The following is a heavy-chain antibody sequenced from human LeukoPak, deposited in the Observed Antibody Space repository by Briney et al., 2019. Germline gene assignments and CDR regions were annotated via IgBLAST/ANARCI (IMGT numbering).Heavy chain of an antibody. D-gene: IGHD3-16*01. J-gene: IGHJ5*02. Sequence: SETLSLTCTVSGGSISSGDYYWSWIRQPPGKGLEWIGYIYYSGSTYYNPSLKSRVTISVDTSKNQFSLKLSSVTAADTAVYYCARGGGGSTNWFDPWGQGTLVTVSS. V-gene: IGHV4-30-4*08. CDR1: GGSISSGDYY. CDR2: IYYSGST. CDR3: ARGGGGSTNWFDP.